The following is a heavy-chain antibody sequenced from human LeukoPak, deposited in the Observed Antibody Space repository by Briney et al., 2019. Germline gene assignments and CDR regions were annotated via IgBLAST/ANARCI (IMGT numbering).Heavy chain of an antibody. Sequence: GGSLRLSCVASGFTFDTYSMNWIRQAPGKGLEWTSYITDDSKTMYYADSVKGRFTISRDNAKNALYLQMNSLRGEDTAVYYCVARGGWARFDYWGQGTLVTVSS. CDR1: GFTFDTYS. J-gene: IGHJ4*02. D-gene: IGHD6-19*01. CDR2: ITDDSKTM. V-gene: IGHV3-48*04. CDR3: VARGGWARFDY.